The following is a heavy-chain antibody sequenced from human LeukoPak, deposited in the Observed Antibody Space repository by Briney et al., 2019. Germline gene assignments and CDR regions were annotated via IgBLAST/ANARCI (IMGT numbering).Heavy chain of an antibody. D-gene: IGHD6-13*01. V-gene: IGHV4-59*01. CDR1: VGSISNYY. J-gene: IGHJ5*02. CDR2: IYYSGST. CDR3: ARAFVAAAGTGPNWFDP. Sequence: SETLSLTCTVSVGSISNYYWSWIRQPPGGGLEWIGYIYYSGSTNYNPSLKSRVTISVDTSKNQFSLKLSSVTAADTAVYYCARAFVAAAGTGPNWFDPWGQGTLVTVSS.